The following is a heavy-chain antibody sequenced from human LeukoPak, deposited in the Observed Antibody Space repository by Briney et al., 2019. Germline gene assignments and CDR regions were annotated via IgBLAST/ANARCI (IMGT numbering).Heavy chain of an antibody. CDR2: MSYDGSHK. CDR3: AKDGVSFNKRWDWFDP. CDR1: GFSFSSYT. Sequence: PGGSLRLSCVASGFSFSSYTMHWVRQAPGKGLEWVAVMSYDGSHKYHADSVKGRFTISRDNSKSTVSLQLNSLRAEDTAVYYRAKDGVSFNKRWDWFDPWGQGTLVTVSS. V-gene: IGHV3-30*04. J-gene: IGHJ5*02. D-gene: IGHD1-26*01.